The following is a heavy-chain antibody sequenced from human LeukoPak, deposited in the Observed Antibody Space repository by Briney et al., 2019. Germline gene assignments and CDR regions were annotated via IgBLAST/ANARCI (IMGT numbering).Heavy chain of an antibody. CDR3: ARSTRISWSSFDY. Sequence: GGSLRLSCAASGFTFPTYAMNWVRQAPGKGLEGVSSISGSSTYIYSTDSVKGRFTISRDNAKNSLYLQMNSLRAEDTAVYYCARSTRISWSSFDYWGQGTLVTVSS. V-gene: IGHV3-21*01. CDR2: ISGSSTYI. CDR1: GFTFPTYA. J-gene: IGHJ4*02.